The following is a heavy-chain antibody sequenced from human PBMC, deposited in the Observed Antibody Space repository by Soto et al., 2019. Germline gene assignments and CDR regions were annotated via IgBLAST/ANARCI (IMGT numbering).Heavy chain of an antibody. V-gene: IGHV3-30-3*01. J-gene: IGHJ4*02. CDR1: GFTFSTYA. CDR2: ISYTGANQ. Sequence: QVRLVESGGGAVQPGDSLRLSCDASGFTFSTYALHWVRQAPGKGLEWVAFISYTGANQYYADSVKGRFTVSRDNSKNIASLHITSVNPEESAVYYWAKDAFLYSRGAYYDHWGQGTLVTVSS. D-gene: IGHD4-4*01. CDR3: AKDAFLYSRGAYYDH.